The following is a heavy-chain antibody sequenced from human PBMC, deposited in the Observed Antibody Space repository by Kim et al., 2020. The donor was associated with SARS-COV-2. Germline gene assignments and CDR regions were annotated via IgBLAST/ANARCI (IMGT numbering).Heavy chain of an antibody. CDR3: AKEAAQLSFGGAFDI. CDR1: LFTFNKYV. Sequence: GGSLRLSCAASLFTFNKYVMTWVRQAPGKGLEWVSAISGSGGTTYYEDSVKGRFSISRDNSKTTVYLQMHSLRAEDTAVYYCAKEAAQLSFGGAFDIWGLGTKVTVSP. D-gene: IGHD3-16*01. CDR2: ISGSGGTT. J-gene: IGHJ3*02. V-gene: IGHV3-23*01.